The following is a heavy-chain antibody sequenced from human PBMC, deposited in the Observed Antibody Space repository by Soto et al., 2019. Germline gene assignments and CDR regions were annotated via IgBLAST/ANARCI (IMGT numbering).Heavy chain of an antibody. D-gene: IGHD3-3*01. CDR1: GGSFKSGSYS. CDR2: VYHTGRT. J-gene: IGHJ4*02. Sequence: ASETLSLTCTVSGGSFKSGSYSWSWIRQPPGKGLEWIGYVYHTGRTSYNPSLKSRVSISMDTSKNRSSLNMDSVTAADTAVYFCAGDFSYFDYWGQGTLVTVSS. CDR3: AGDFSYFDY. V-gene: IGHV4-61*01.